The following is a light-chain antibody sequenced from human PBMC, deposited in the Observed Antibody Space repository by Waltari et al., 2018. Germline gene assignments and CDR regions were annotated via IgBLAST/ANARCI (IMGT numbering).Light chain of an antibody. J-gene: IGLJ1*01. CDR3: SSYTSSSIPYV. Sequence: QSALTQPASVSGSPGQSITISCTGTSSDVGGYNYFSWYQQHPGKAPKVMIYDVSNRPSGVSNRFSGSKSGNTASLTISGLQAEDEADYYCSSYTSSSIPYVFGTGTKVTVL. CDR2: DVS. V-gene: IGLV2-14*03. CDR1: SSDVGGYNY.